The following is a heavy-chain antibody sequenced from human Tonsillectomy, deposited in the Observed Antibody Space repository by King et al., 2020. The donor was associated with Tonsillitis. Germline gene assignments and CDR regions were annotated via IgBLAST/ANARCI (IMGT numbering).Heavy chain of an antibody. CDR2: INPNSVSQ. Sequence: QLVQSGSEVKKPGASVKVSCKASRYTFTGYYMHWVRQAPGQELGGSGWINPNSVSQNFAQKFKGRVTMTRDMSISTAYMELSRLRSDDTAVYYCARDKPAVGYYDISGYYSAAIDYWGQGTLVTVSS. CDR1: RYTFTGYY. V-gene: IGHV1-2*02. D-gene: IGHD3-22*01. J-gene: IGHJ4*02. CDR3: ARDKPAVGYYDISGYYSAAIDY.